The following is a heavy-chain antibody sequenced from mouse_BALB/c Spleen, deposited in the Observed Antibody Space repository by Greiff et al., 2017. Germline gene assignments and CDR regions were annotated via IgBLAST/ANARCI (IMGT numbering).Heavy chain of an antibody. Sequence: EVKVVESGGGLVKPGGSLKLSCAASGFTFSSYTMSWVRQTPEKRLEWVATISSGGGNTYYPDSVKGRFTISRDNAKNNLYLQMSSLRSEDTALYYCARPDYGSSLAWFAYWGQGTLVTVSA. V-gene: IGHV5-9*03. J-gene: IGHJ3*01. CDR2: ISSGGGNT. D-gene: IGHD1-1*01. CDR1: GFTFSSYT. CDR3: ARPDYGSSLAWFAY.